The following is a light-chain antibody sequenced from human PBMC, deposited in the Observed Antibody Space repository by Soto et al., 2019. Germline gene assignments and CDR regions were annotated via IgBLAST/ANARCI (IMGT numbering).Light chain of an antibody. Sequence: QSVLTQSPSASASLGASVKLTCTLSSGHSNYAIAWHQQQSEKGPRYLMKLNSDGSHSKGDGIPDRFSGSSSGAERYLTISSLPSEDEADYYCQTSGSGIVVFGGGTKLTVL. CDR2: LNSDGSH. CDR3: QTSGSGIVV. CDR1: SGHSNYA. V-gene: IGLV4-69*01. J-gene: IGLJ2*01.